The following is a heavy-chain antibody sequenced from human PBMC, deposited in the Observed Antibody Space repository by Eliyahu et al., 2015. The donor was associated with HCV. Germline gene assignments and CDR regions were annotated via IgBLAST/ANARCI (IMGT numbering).Heavy chain of an antibody. J-gene: IGHJ4*02. D-gene: IGHD2-2*01. CDR3: TRDPPMPTGDPTSGAAY. CDR1: GFTFGDYA. V-gene: IGHV3-49*05. Sequence: EVQLVESGGGLVKPGRSLRLSCTASGFTFGDYAMSWFRQAPGKGLGWVGFIRSKAYGGTTEYAASVKGRFTISRDDSKSIAYLQMNSLKTEDTAVYYCTRDPPMPTGDPTSGAAYWGQGTLVTVSS. CDR2: IRSKAYGGTT.